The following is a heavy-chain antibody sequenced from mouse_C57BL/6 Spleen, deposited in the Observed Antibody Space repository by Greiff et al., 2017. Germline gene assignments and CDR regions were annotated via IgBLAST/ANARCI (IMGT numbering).Heavy chain of an antibody. V-gene: IGHV5-16*01. J-gene: IGHJ4*01. CDR3: ARDRGFNWDEDYYYAMDY. CDR1: GFTFSDYY. D-gene: IGHD4-1*01. CDR2: INYDGSST. Sequence: EVKLMESEGGLVQPGSSMKLSCTASGFTFSDYYMAWVRQVPEKGLEWVANINYDGSSTYYLDSLKSRFIISRDNAKNILYLQMSSLKSEDTATYYCARDRGFNWDEDYYYAMDYWGQGTSVTVSS.